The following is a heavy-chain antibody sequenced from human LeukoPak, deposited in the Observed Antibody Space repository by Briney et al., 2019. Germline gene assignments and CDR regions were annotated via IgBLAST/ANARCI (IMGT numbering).Heavy chain of an antibody. J-gene: IGHJ4*02. D-gene: IGHD3-10*01. V-gene: IGHV3-30*02. CDR2: IWYDGSSK. Sequence: GGSLRLSCAASGFTFSSYGMHWVRQAPGKGLEWVAVIWYDGSSKYYADSVKGRFTISRDNSENTLYLQMNSLGAEDTAVYYCAKEKASGVVGYWGQGTLVTVSS. CDR3: AKEKASGVVGY. CDR1: GFTFSSYG.